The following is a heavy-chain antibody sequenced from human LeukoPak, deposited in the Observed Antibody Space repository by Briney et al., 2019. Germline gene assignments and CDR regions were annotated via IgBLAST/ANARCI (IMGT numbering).Heavy chain of an antibody. CDR1: GFTFSSYA. CDR3: AKSTRYCSGGSCYSGY. CDR2: ISGSGGST. J-gene: IGHJ4*02. V-gene: IGHV3-23*01. Sequence: GGSLRLSCAASGFTFSSYAMSWVRQAPGKGLEWVSAISGSGGSTYYADSVKGRFTISRDDSKNTLYLQMNSLRAEDTAVYYCAKSTRYCSGGSCYSGYWGQGTLVTVSS. D-gene: IGHD2-15*01.